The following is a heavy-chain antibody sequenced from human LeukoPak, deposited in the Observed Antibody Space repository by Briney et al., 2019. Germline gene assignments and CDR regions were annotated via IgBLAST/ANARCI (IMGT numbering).Heavy chain of an antibody. CDR1: GFTFSSYG. CDR2: ISYDGSNK. J-gene: IGHJ4*02. D-gene: IGHD4-17*01. Sequence: GGSLRLSCAASGFTFSSYGMHWVRQAPGKGLEWVAVISYDGSNKYYADSVKGRFTISRDNSKNTLYLQMNSLRAEDTAVYYCAKDSAPAVYGDSYHDRFDYWGQGTLVAVSS. CDR3: AKDSAPAVYGDSYHDRFDY. V-gene: IGHV3-30*18.